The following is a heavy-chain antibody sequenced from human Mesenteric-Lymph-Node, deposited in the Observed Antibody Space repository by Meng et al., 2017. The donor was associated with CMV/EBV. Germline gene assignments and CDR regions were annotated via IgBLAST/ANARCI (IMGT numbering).Heavy chain of an antibody. V-gene: IGHV3-11*06. CDR3: AAFLRGATVINLGDY. CDR2: ISQGSDHI. J-gene: IGHJ4*02. CDR1: GFTFRDYY. Sequence: GGSLRLSCAASGFTFRDYYMGWLRQTPGKGLEWISYISQGSDHILYADSVKGRFTISRDNAKNSVYLQMNNLRADDTAVYYCAAFLRGATVINLGDYWGQGTLVTVSS. D-gene: IGHD4-23*01.